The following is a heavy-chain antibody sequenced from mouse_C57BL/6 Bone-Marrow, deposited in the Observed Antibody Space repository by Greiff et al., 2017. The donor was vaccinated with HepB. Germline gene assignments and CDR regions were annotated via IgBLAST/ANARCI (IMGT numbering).Heavy chain of an antibody. Sequence: EVQLQQSGAELVRPGASVKLSCTASGFNIEDDYMHWVKQRPEQGLEWIGWIDPENGDTEYASKFQGKATITADTSSNTAYLQLSSLTSEDTAVYYCTTSLLRLTGSYYFDYWGQGTTLTVSS. CDR3: TTSLLRLTGSYYFDY. CDR1: GFNIEDDY. V-gene: IGHV14-4*01. J-gene: IGHJ2*01. CDR2: IDPENGDT. D-gene: IGHD1-2*01.